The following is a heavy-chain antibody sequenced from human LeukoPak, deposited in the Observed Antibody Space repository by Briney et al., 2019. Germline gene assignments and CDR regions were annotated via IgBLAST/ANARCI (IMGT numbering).Heavy chain of an antibody. J-gene: IGHJ4*02. D-gene: IGHD3-9*01. Sequence: PSETLSLTCAVYGGSFSGYYWSWIRQHPGKGLEWIGYIYYSGSTYYNPSLKSRVTISVDTSKNQFSLKLSSVTAADTAVYYCARTYYDILTGYYRGYYFDYWGQGTLVTVSS. CDR1: GGSFSGYY. V-gene: IGHV4-31*11. CDR3: ARTYYDILTGYYRGYYFDY. CDR2: IYYSGST.